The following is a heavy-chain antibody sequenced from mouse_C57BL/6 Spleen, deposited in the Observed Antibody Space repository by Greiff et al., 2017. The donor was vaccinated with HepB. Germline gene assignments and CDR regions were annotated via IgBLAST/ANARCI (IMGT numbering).Heavy chain of an antibody. V-gene: IGHV1-47*01. J-gene: IGHJ1*03. Sequence: VQGVESGAELVKPGASVKMSCKASGYTFTTYPIEWMKQNHGKSLEWIGNFHPYNDDTKYNEKFKGKATLTVEKSSSTVYLELSRLTSDDSAVYYCARSYYYGSSPYWYFDVWGTGTTVTVSS. CDR2: FHPYNDDT. D-gene: IGHD1-1*01. CDR3: ARSYYYGSSPYWYFDV. CDR1: GYTFTTYP.